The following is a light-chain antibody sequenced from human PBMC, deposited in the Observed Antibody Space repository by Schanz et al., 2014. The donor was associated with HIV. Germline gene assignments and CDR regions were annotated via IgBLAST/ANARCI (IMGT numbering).Light chain of an antibody. CDR2: DTS. Sequence: EIVMTQSPGTLSLSPGERATLSCRASQSVSNYLSWYQHKPGQAPRLLIYDTSNRATGIPVRFSGSGSGTEFTLTISSLQSEDFAVYYCQQYNNWPPWTFGQGTKVEIK. CDR3: QQYNNWPPWT. J-gene: IGKJ1*01. V-gene: IGKV3D-15*01. CDR1: QSVSNY.